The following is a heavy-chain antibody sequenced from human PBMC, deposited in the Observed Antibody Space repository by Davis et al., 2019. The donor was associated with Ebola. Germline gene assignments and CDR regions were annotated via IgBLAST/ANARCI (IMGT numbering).Heavy chain of an antibody. CDR1: GFTFSRFS. CDR2: IGNDALTT. Sequence: GESLKISCAGSGFTFSRFSMSWVRQAPGQGLEWVSIIGNDALTTFYAESAKGRFTIFRDDSKNTVYLQMNSLRVEDTAVYYCAKGSSSPTRAFDLWGQGTMVTVS. J-gene: IGHJ3*01. CDR3: AKGSSSPTRAFDL. V-gene: IGHV3-23*01.